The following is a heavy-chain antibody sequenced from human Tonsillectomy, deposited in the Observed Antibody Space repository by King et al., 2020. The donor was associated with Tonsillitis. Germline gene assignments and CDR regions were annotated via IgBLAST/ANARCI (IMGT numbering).Heavy chain of an antibody. CDR2: ISWNSGRI. V-gene: IGHV3-9*01. J-gene: IGHJ4*02. Sequence: VQLVESGGGFVQPGRSLRLSCAASGFRFDEYAMHWVRQAPGKGLEWVSGISWNSGRIAYADSVKGRFTISRDNAKNSLYLKMNSLRAEDTALYYCAKATTLGATPYYFDYWGQGTLVTVSS. D-gene: IGHD1-26*01. CDR1: GFRFDEYA. CDR3: AKATTLGATPYYFDY.